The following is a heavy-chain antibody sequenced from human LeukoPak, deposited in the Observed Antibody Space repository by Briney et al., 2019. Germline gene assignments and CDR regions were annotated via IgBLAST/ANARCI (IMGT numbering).Heavy chain of an antibody. V-gene: IGHV1-69*13. J-gene: IGHJ6*03. CDR1: GGTFSSYA. CDR2: IIPIFGTA. D-gene: IGHD3-10*01. CDR3: ARDSRMRSRSLSYYYGSGSYQYYMDV. Sequence: ASVKVSCKASGGTFSSYAISWVRQAPGQGLEWMGGIIPIFGTANYAQKFQGRVTITADESTSTAYMELSSLRSEDTAVYYCARDSRMRSRSLSYYYGSGSYQYYMDVWGKGTTVTVSS.